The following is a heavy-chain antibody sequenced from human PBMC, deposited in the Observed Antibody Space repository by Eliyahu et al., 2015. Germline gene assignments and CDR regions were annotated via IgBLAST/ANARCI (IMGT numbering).Heavy chain of an antibody. CDR2: VSFXGGNK. V-gene: IGHV3-30*18. Sequence: QVQLVQSGGGVVQPGRSLRLSCXASGYLFDXYGMHWVRQAPGKGLGWVAVVSFXGGNKNYAKSVKGRFTISRDNSESMLYLQMDSXRVEDTAVYFCAKGDNPDYLQYWGQGARVTVSS. J-gene: IGHJ4*02. CDR1: GYLFDXYG. D-gene: IGHD3-10*02. CDR3: AKGDNPDYLQY.